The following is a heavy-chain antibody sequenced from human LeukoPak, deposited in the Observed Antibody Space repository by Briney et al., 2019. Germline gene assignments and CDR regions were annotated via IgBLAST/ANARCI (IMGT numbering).Heavy chain of an antibody. CDR1: GYTLTELS. Sequence: ASVKVSCKVSGYTLTELSMHWVRQAPGKGIEWMGGFDPEDGGTVYAQKFQGRITMTEDTSTDTAYMELSSLRSEDTAVYYCARKATVTGQYYFDHWGQGTLVTVSS. V-gene: IGHV1-24*01. CDR2: FDPEDGGT. D-gene: IGHD4-17*01. J-gene: IGHJ4*02. CDR3: ARKATVTGQYYFDH.